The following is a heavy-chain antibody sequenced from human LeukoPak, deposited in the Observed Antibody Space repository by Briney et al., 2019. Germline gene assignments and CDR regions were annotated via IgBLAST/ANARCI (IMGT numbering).Heavy chain of an antibody. CDR3: ARDHGVPQRYFDL. V-gene: IGHV4-59*01. J-gene: IGHJ2*01. D-gene: IGHD1-1*01. CDR1: GGSISSYY. Sequence: SETLSLTCTVSGGSISSYYWNWIRQPPGRGLEWIGYIYYSGSTNYNPSLKSRVTISVDTSKNQFSLKLSSVTAADTAVYYCARDHGVPQRYFDLWGRGTLVTVSS. CDR2: IYYSGST.